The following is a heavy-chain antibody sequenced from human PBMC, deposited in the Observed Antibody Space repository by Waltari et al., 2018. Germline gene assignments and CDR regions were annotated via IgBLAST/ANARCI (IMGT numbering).Heavy chain of an antibody. V-gene: IGHV4-4*07. J-gene: IGHJ5*02. D-gene: IGHD2-15*01. CDR3: ARDGGTGTTVALGRLVWFDP. CDR1: GGSISSYY. CDR2: IYTSGST. Sequence: QVQLQESGPGLVKPSETLSLTCTVSGGSISSYYWSWIRQPAGKGLEWIGRIYTSGSTNYNPSLKSRVTMSVDTSKNQFSLKLSSVTAADTAVYYCARDGGTGTTVALGRLVWFDPWGQGTLVTVSS.